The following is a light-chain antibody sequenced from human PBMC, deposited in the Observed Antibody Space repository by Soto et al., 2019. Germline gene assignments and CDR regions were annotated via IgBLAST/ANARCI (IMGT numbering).Light chain of an antibody. J-gene: IGKJ3*01. V-gene: IGKV3-15*01. CDR3: QQYNNWPPIT. CDR2: GAS. CDR1: QSVSSN. Sequence: EIVMTQSPATLSMSPGERATLSCRASQSVSSNLAWYQQKPGQAPRLLIYGASTTATGIPARFSGSGSGTEFTLTISSLQSEDFAVYYCQQYNNWPPITFGPGTKVDIK.